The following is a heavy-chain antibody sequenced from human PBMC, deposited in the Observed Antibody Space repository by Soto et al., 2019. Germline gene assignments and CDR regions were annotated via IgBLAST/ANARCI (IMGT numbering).Heavy chain of an antibody. CDR2: IKSKTDGGTT. CDR3: TTGDTIFLYGMDV. V-gene: IGHV3-15*07. Sequence: EVPLVESGGGLVKPGGSLRLSCAASGFTFSNAWMNWVRQAPGKGLEWVGRIKSKTDGGTTDYAAPVKGRFTISRDDSKNTLYLQMNSLKTEDTAVYYCTTGDTIFLYGMDVWGQGTTVTVSS. CDR1: GFTFSNAW. D-gene: IGHD3-9*01. J-gene: IGHJ6*02.